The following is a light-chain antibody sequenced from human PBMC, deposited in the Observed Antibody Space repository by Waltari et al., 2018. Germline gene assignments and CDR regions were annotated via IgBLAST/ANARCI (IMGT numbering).Light chain of an antibody. V-gene: IGKV3-11*01. J-gene: IGKJ5*01. CDR1: QSVTRH. CDR3: QQRTNWPLIT. Sequence: EIVLTQSPATLSLSPGERPPLPCRASQSVTRHLAWYPQKPGQAPRLLIFDASNRATGIPARFSGSGSGTDFTLSITSLEPEDFAIYYCQQRTNWPLITFGPGTRLEIK. CDR2: DAS.